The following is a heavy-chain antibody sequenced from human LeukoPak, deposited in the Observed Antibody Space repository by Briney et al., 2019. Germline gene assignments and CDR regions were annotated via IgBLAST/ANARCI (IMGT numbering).Heavy chain of an antibody. CDR1: GGTYSSYA. V-gene: IGHV1-69*05. D-gene: IGHD1-26*01. Sequence: SVKVSCKASGGTYSSYAISWVRQAPGQGLEWMGGIIPIFGTANYAQKFQGRVTITTDESTSTAYMELSSLGSEDTAVYYCAREGGVVGAINAFDIWGQGTMVTVSS. CDR3: AREGGVVGAINAFDI. J-gene: IGHJ3*02. CDR2: IIPIFGTA.